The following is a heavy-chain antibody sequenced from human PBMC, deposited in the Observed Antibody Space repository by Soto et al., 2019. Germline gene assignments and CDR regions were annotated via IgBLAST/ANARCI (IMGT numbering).Heavy chain of an antibody. CDR1: GGSISSYY. CDR3: ARAGSSQCHYFYCSGYYRYYHYGMDV. D-gene: IGHD3-22*01. J-gene: IGHJ6*02. CDR2: IYYSGST. V-gene: IGHV4-59*01. Sequence: PSETLSLTCTVSGGSISSYYWSWIRQPPGKGLEWIGYIYYSGSTNYNPSLKSRVTISVDTSKNQFSLKLSSVTAADTAVYYCARAGSSQCHYFYCSGYYRYYHYGMDVWGQGSSVIGSS.